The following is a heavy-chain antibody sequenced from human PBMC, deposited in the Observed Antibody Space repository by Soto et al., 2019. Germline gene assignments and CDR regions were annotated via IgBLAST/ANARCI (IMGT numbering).Heavy chain of an antibody. V-gene: IGHV4-4*01. CDR2: IYHAGST. D-gene: IGHD1-26*01. J-gene: IGHJ4*02. Sequence: ETLSLTCTVSGGSITNSNWWSWVRLPPAKGLEWIGDIYHAGSTKYNPSLERRVTMSVDTSNNQFGLTLTSVTAADTAVYFCARGPPIVGNTRPLESWGQGTLVTVSS. CDR1: GGSITNSNW. CDR3: ARGPPIVGNTRPLES.